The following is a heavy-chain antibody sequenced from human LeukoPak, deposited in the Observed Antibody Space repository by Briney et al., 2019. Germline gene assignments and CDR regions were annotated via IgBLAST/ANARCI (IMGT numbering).Heavy chain of an antibody. CDR1: GGSISSSSYY. V-gene: IGHV4-39*01. J-gene: IGHJ3*02. CDR3: ARIPDIVVVVAATSGAFDI. Sequence: PSETLSLTXTVSGGSISSSSYYWGWIRQPPGKGLEWIGSIYYSGSTYYNPSLKSRVTISVDTSKNQFSLKLSSVTAADTAVYYCARIPDIVVVVAATSGAFDIWGQGTMVTVSS. D-gene: IGHD2-15*01. CDR2: IYYSGST.